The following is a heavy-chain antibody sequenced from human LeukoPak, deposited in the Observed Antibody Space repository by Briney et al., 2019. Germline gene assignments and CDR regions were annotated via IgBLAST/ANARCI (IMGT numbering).Heavy chain of an antibody. Sequence: PSETLSLTCAVYGGSLSSYYWSWVRQSPGKGLEWIGAMHRDGRSDYNPSLGSRVTISVDASKNQFSLYLRSMTAADTAVYYCARGIKRYYYYGLGSFPYDSWGQGSLVTVSS. J-gene: IGHJ4*02. CDR1: GGSLSSYY. CDR2: MHRDGRS. D-gene: IGHD3-10*01. CDR3: ARGIKRYYYYGLGSFPYDS. V-gene: IGHV4-34*01.